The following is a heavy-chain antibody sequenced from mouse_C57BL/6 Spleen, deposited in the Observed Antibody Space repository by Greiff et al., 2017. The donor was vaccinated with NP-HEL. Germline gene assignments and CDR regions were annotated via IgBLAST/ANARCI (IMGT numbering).Heavy chain of an antibody. Sequence: VKLQESGAELVKPGASVKLSCKASGYTFTEYTIHWVKQRSGQGLEWIGWFYPGSGSIKYNEKFKDKATLTADKSSSTVYMELSRLTSEDSAVYFGASHEYSNELFAYWGQGTLVTVSA. CDR1: GYTFTEYT. CDR3: ASHEYSNELFAY. D-gene: IGHD2-5*01. V-gene: IGHV1-62-2*01. J-gene: IGHJ3*01. CDR2: FYPGSGSI.